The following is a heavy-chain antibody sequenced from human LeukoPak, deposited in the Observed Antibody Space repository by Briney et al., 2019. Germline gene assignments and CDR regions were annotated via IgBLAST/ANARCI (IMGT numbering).Heavy chain of an antibody. Sequence: GGSLRLSCAASGFTFNSYSMNWVRQAPGKGLEWVSSISSSSSYIYYADSVKGRFTISRDNSKNTLYLQMNSLRAEDTAVYYCAKAQDIVVVETPRVYYFDYWGQGTLVTVSS. CDR1: GFTFNSYS. CDR3: AKAQDIVVVETPRVYYFDY. V-gene: IGHV3-21*04. J-gene: IGHJ4*02. D-gene: IGHD2-2*01. CDR2: ISSSSSYI.